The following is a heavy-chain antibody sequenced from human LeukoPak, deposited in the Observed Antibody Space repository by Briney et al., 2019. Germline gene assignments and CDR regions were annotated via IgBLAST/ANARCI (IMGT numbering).Heavy chain of an antibody. CDR1: GGSISSGSYY. CDR3: AKGAGPPWFDP. Sequence: PSETLSLTCNVSGGSISSGSYYWGWIRQPPGKGLEWIGHIYASGRADYSPSLKSRVTISVDTSNNWFSLKLTSVTAADTAVYYCAKGAGPPWFDPWGQGTLVTVSS. D-gene: IGHD6-19*01. CDR2: IYASGRA. J-gene: IGHJ5*02. V-gene: IGHV4-39*01.